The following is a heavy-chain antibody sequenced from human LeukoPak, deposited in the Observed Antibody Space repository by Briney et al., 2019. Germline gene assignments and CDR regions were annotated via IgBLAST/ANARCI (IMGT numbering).Heavy chain of an antibody. CDR2: IYYDGGT. CDR3: ATLQSGIRNWFDP. D-gene: IGHD1-1*01. Sequence: SETLPLTCSVSGDSISSYYWSWVRQPPGKGLEWIGYIYYDGGTNYNPSLKSRVTISVDMSKNQFSLKLRSLTAADTAVYYCATLQSGIRNWFDPWGQGTLVTVSS. V-gene: IGHV4-59*01. J-gene: IGHJ5*02. CDR1: GDSISSYY.